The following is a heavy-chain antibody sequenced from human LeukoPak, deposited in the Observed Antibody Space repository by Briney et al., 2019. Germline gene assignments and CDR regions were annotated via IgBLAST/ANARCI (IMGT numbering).Heavy chain of an antibody. CDR2: INPNSGGT. D-gene: IGHD4-17*01. CDR1: GYTFTDYF. CDR3: ARAPLSNYYGDYSFDY. Sequence: GASVKVSCKASGYTFTDYFLHWVRQAPGQGLEWMGRINPNSGGTDSAQRFQGRITMTTDTSITTAYMDLSRLRSDDTAVYYCARAPLSNYYGDYSFDYWGQGTLVTVSS. J-gene: IGHJ4*02. V-gene: IGHV1-2*06.